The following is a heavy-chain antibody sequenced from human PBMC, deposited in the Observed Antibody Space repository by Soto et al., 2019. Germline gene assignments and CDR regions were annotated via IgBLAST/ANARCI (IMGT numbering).Heavy chain of an antibody. Sequence: SVKVSCKASGGTFSSYAISWVRQAPGQGLEWMGRIIPFIGTANYAQKFQGRVTIPADESTSTAYMELTSLRSEDTAVYYCARVVMTTVPPSYYYGMDVWGQGTTVTVSS. V-gene: IGHV1-69*11. J-gene: IGHJ6*02. CDR3: ARVVMTTVPPSYYYGMDV. D-gene: IGHD4-4*01. CDR1: GGTFSSYA. CDR2: IIPFIGTA.